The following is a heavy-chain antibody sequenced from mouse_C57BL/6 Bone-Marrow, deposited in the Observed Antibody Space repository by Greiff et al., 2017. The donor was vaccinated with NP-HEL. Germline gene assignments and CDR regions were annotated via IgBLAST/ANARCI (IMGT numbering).Heavy chain of an antibody. Sequence: EVKLVESGGGLVKPGGSLKLSCAASGFTFSDYGMHWVRQAPEKGLEWVAYISSGSSTIYYADTVKGRFTISRDNAKNTLFLQMTSLRSEDTAMYYCAREALPDGYAMDYWGQGTSVTVSS. J-gene: IGHJ4*01. D-gene: IGHD5-5*01. CDR2: ISSGSSTI. CDR3: AREALPDGYAMDY. V-gene: IGHV5-17*01. CDR1: GFTFSDYG.